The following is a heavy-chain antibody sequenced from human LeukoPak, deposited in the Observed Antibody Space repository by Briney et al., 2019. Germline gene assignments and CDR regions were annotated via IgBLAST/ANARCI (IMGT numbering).Heavy chain of an antibody. Sequence: GGSLRLSCAASGFTFSSYAMSWVRQAPGKGLGWVSAISGSGGSTYYADSVKGRFTISRDNSKNTLYLQMNSLRAEDTAVYYCATLRDDYFDYWGQGTLVTVSS. J-gene: IGHJ4*02. CDR3: ATLRDDYFDY. CDR2: ISGSGGST. V-gene: IGHV3-23*01. CDR1: GFTFSSYA.